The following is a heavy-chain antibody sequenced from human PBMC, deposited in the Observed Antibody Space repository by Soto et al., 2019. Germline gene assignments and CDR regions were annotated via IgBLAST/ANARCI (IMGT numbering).Heavy chain of an antibody. Sequence: QVQLQESGPGLVKPSETLSLTCTISGGSISSYYWSWIRQPPGKGLEWIGYMYYSGSTNYNPSLKIRVTISVDRSKDQFSLKLSSVTAADTAVYYFARGYAGYGMDVWGQGTTVTVSS. CDR1: GGSISSYY. V-gene: IGHV4-59*12. CDR3: ARGYAGYGMDV. D-gene: IGHD1-1*01. CDR2: MYYSGST. J-gene: IGHJ6*02.